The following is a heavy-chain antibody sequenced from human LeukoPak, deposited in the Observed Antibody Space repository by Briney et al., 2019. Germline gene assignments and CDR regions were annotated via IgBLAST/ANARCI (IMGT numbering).Heavy chain of an antibody. CDR2: INHSGST. Sequence: SETLSLTCAVYGGSFSGYYWSWIRQPPGKGLEWIGEINHSGSTNYNPSLKSRVTISVDTSKNQFSLKLSSVTAADTAVYYCARVYCSSTSCHPRGQNNWFDPWGQGTLVTVSS. CDR1: GGSFSGYY. V-gene: IGHV4-34*01. D-gene: IGHD2-2*01. CDR3: ARVYCSSTSCHPRGQNNWFDP. J-gene: IGHJ5*02.